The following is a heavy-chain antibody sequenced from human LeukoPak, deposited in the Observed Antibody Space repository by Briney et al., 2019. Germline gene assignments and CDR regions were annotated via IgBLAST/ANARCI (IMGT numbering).Heavy chain of an antibody. CDR1: GFIVSSNY. D-gene: IGHD3-10*02. V-gene: IGHV3-66*01. J-gene: IGHJ6*04. CDR2: IHSGGTT. Sequence: GGSLRLSCAASGFIVSSNYMSWVRQAPGKGLEWVSVIHSGGTTYYAGSVKGRFTISRDNSKNTMYLEMNSLRAEDTAVYYCAELGITMIGGVWGKGTTVTISS. CDR3: AELGITMIGGV.